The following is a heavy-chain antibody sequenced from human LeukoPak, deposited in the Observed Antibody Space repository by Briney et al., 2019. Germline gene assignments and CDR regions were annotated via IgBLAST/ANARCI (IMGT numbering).Heavy chain of an antibody. J-gene: IGHJ4*02. CDR1: GFTFSSYG. CDR2: ISYDGSNK. D-gene: IGHD4-17*01. CDR3: AKESHDYGDYVRYPFDY. Sequence: GGSLRLSCAASGFTFSSYGMHWVRQAPGKGLEWVALISYDGSNKYYADSVKGRFTISRDNSKNTLYLQMNNLRAEDTAVYYCAKESHDYGDYVRYPFDYWGQGTLSPSPQ. V-gene: IGHV3-30*18.